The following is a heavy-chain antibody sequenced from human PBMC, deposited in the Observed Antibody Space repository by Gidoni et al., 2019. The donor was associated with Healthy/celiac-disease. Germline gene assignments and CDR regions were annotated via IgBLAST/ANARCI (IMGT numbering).Heavy chain of an antibody. CDR2: ISGSGGST. CDR3: AKDWDQTGYCSGGSCYDWFDP. CDR1: GFPFSRYP. Sequence: EVQLLESGGGLVQPGGSLRLSCAASGFPFSRYPMRWVRQAPGKGLEWVAAISGSGGSTYYADSVKGRCTISRDNSKNTLYLQMNSLRAEDTAVYYCAKDWDQTGYCSGGSCYDWFDPWGQGTLVTVSS. J-gene: IGHJ5*02. D-gene: IGHD2-15*01. V-gene: IGHV3-23*01.